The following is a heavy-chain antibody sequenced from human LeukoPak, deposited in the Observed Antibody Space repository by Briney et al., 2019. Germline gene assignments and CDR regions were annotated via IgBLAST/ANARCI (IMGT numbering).Heavy chain of an antibody. CDR1: GGTFSSYA. V-gene: IGHV1-69*04. CDR2: IIPILGIA. CDR3: ARAGINYGSGSIDY. D-gene: IGHD3-10*01. Sequence: ASVKVSCKSSGGTFSSYAIIWVRQAPGQGLEWMGRIIPILGIANYAQKFQGRVTITADKSTSTAYMELSSLRSEDTAVYYCARAGINYGSGSIDYWGQGTLVTVSS. J-gene: IGHJ4*02.